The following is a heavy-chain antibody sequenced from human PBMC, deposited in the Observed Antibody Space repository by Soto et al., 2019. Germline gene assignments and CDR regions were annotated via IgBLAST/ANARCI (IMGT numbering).Heavy chain of an antibody. Sequence: NPSETLSLTCTVSGGSISSYYWSWIRQPPGKGLEWIGYIYYSGSTNYNPSLKSRVTISVDTSKNQFSLKLSSVTAADTAVYYCARSGVVVVAANNWFDPWGQGTL. J-gene: IGHJ5*02. V-gene: IGHV4-59*01. CDR1: GGSISSYY. CDR3: ARSGVVVVAANNWFDP. D-gene: IGHD2-15*01. CDR2: IYYSGST.